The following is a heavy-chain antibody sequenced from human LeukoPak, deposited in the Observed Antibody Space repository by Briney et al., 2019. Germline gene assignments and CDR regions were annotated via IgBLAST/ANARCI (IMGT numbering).Heavy chain of an antibody. CDR2: IKEDGTEK. CDR3: VRESRPGGAMGLYHNFDY. V-gene: IGHV3-7*01. J-gene: IGHJ4*02. D-gene: IGHD3-16*01. CDR1: GCTVSSNY. Sequence: WGSLRLSCAASGCTVSSNYMSWVRQAPGKGLEWVANIKEDGTEKHLVDSVKGRFTISRDNTKNLLYLQMNSLRGDDTATYYCVRESRPGGAMGLYHNFDYWGQGTLVAVSS.